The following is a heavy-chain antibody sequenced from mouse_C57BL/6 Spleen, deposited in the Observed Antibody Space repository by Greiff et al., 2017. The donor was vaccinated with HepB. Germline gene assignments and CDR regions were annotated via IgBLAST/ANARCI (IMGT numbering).Heavy chain of an antibody. CDR3: ARMGLTTEAC. CDR1: GYAFSSSW. J-gene: IGHJ3*01. Sequence: VQLQQSGPELVKPGASVKISCKASGYAFSSSWMNWVKQRPGKGLEWIGRIYPGDGDTNYNGKFKGKATLTADKSSSTVYMKRSSLTSEDSAVFLCARMGLTTEACWGQGTLVTVSA. D-gene: IGHD1-1*01. V-gene: IGHV1-82*01. CDR2: IYPGDGDT.